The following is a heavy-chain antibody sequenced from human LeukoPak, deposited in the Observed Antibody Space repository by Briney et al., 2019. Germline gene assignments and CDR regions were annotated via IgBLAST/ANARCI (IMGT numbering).Heavy chain of an antibody. J-gene: IGHJ2*01. Sequence: QPGGSLRLSCVASGFTFDEHAMYWVRQAPGKGLEWVSGISWNSGSIGYADSVKGRFTISRDNAKNSLSLQMNSPRAEDTALYYCARDSALRQWLPNWYFDLWGRGTLVTVSS. CDR2: ISWNSGSI. CDR3: ARDSALRQWLPNWYFDL. CDR1: GFTFDEHA. D-gene: IGHD6-19*01. V-gene: IGHV3-9*01.